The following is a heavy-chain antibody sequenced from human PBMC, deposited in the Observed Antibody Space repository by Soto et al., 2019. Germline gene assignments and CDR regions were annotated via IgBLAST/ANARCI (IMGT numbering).Heavy chain of an antibody. V-gene: IGHV3-9*01. CDR3: VRDRGAVPGQYFDY. J-gene: IGHJ4*02. D-gene: IGHD3-10*01. CDR1: GFTFDDYA. CDR2: ISWNSGSI. Sequence: GGSLRLSCAASGFTFDDYAMHWVRQAPGKGLEWVSGISWNSGSIGYADSVKGRFTISRDNSKNTLYLQMNSLRAEDTAVYYCVRDRGAVPGQYFDYWGQGALVTVSS.